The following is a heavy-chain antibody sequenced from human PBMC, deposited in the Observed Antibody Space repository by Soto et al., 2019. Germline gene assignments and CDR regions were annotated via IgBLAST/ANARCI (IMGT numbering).Heavy chain of an antibody. CDR3: AKVFYYYDSSGYYYFDY. CDR1: GFTFSSYA. Sequence: SLRLSCAASGFTFSSYAVSWVRQAPGKGPEWISSIIGSGSTIYYADSVKGRVTISRDNSKNTLYLQMSSLRAEDTAVYYCAKVFYYYDSSGYYYFDYWGQGTLVTVSS. D-gene: IGHD3-22*01. V-gene: IGHV3-23*01. CDR2: IIGSGSTI. J-gene: IGHJ4*02.